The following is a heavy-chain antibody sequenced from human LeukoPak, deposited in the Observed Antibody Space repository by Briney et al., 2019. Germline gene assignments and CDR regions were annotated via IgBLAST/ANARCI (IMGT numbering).Heavy chain of an antibody. CDR3: AKPLTMIVVGGDLDY. Sequence: SGGSLRLSRAASGFTFSSYAMSWVRQAPGKGLEWVSAISGSGGSTYYADSVKGRFTISRDNSKNTLYLQMNSLRAEDTAVYYCAKPLTMIVVGGDLDYRGQGTLVTVSS. J-gene: IGHJ4*02. CDR2: ISGSGGST. V-gene: IGHV3-23*01. CDR1: GFTFSSYA. D-gene: IGHD3-22*01.